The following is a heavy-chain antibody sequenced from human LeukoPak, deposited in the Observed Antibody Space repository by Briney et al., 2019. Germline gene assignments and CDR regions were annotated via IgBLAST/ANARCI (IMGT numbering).Heavy chain of an antibody. D-gene: IGHD1-20*01. Sequence: SGWSQRPSRARPRFTLRSCSIQWVRGAPGYDLKWPSYISSSSSTRYYAGSVKGGFTSSRDNAKNSLYLQMNSLRDEDTAVYYCANNNWNDYDYWGQGTLVTVSS. CDR3: ANNNWNDYDY. CDR1: RFTLRSCS. J-gene: IGHJ4*02. V-gene: IGHV3-48*02. CDR2: ISSSSSTR.